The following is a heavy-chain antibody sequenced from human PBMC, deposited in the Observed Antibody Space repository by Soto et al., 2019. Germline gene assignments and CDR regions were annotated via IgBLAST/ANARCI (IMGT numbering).Heavy chain of an antibody. CDR2: VYYSGST. D-gene: IGHD5-12*01. CDR1: VARISGSY. CDR3: AKYCRTDADGYTLDF. J-gene: IGHJ4*02. Sequence: SVILCLTCSLGVARISGSYWSWMRPPPGQGLEVIGYVYYSGSTKYNPSLESRVTISADTSKNQFSLRVTSVTASDTAVYYCAKYCRTDADGYTLDFLGRGILVTVS. V-gene: IGHV4-59*01.